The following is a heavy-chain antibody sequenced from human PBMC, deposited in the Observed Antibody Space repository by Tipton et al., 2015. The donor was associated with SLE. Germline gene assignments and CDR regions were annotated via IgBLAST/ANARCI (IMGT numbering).Heavy chain of an antibody. J-gene: IGHJ4*02. CDR2: VYYSRSA. CDR3: ARDEYRYDGTGYHLLGHFDY. Sequence: TLSLTCTVSGGSTSSNYWSWIRQSPGKELEWIGFVYYSRSANYNPSLKSRVTISVDTSKNQFSLKLSSVTAADTAVYYCARDEYRYDGTGYHLLGHFDYWGQGTLVTVSS. CDR1: GGSTSSNY. V-gene: IGHV4-59*12. D-gene: IGHD3-22*01.